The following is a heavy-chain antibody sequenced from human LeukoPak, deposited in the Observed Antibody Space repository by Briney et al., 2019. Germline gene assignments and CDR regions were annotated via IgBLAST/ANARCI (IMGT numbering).Heavy chain of an antibody. CDR3: ARLKDLWFGP. V-gene: IGHV4-59*11. D-gene: IGHD2-15*01. CDR1: VGSISSHY. CDR2: ISYSGGT. J-gene: IGHJ5*02. Sequence: SETLSLTCTVSVGSISSHYWSWIRQTPGKGLEWIGYISYSGGTNYNPSLKSRVTISVDTSKSQFSLKLTSVTAADTAVYYCARLKDLWFGPWGQGTLVTVSS.